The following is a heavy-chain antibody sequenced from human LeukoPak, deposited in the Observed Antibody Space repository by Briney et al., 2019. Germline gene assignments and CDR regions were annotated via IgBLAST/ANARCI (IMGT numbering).Heavy chain of an antibody. CDR1: GFTFSSYG. V-gene: IGHV3-23*01. D-gene: IGHD3-3*01. J-gene: IGHJ4*02. CDR2: ISNGGTNT. Sequence: GGSLRLSCAASGFTFSSYGMTWVRQAPGRGLEWVSGISNGGTNTYYTDSVKGRFAISRDNSRNTLYLQMNSLRADDTARYYCAKDFVYGSRFPRPLDYWGQGTLVTVSS. CDR3: AKDFVYGSRFPRPLDY.